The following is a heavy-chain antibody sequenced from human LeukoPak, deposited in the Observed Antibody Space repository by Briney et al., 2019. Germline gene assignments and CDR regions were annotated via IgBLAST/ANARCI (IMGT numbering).Heavy chain of an antibody. CDR3: ARGRGSGSYSLYYYCYMDV. D-gene: IGHD3-10*01. CDR2: INPSGGST. V-gene: IGHV1-46*01. Sequence: ASVKVSCKASGYTFTSYYMHWVRLAPGQGLEWMGIINPSGGSTIYAQKFQGRVTMTRNTSISTAYMELSSLRSEDTAVYYCARGRGSGSYSLYYYCYMDVWGKGTTVTISS. CDR1: GYTFTSYY. J-gene: IGHJ6*03.